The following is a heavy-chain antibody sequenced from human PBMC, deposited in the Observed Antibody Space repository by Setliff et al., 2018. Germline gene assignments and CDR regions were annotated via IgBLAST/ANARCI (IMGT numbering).Heavy chain of an antibody. CDR3: ARAKVVTYYYGSTHVGDFDY. Sequence: ASVKVSCKASGYTFTTYGVAWVRQAPGQGLEWLGWISGYNGNTNYAQKFQDRVTMTTDTSTTTAYMEMRSLRSDDTAVYFCARAKVVTYYYGSTHVGDFDYWGQGTLVTVSS. CDR1: GYTFTTYG. V-gene: IGHV1-18*01. J-gene: IGHJ4*02. D-gene: IGHD3-10*01. CDR2: ISGYNGNT.